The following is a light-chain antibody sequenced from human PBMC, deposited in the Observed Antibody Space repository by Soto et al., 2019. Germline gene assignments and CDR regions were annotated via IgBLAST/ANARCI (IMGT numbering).Light chain of an antibody. CDR1: CSNIGDNT. V-gene: IGLV1-44*01. CDR3: AAWDNSLNGVV. J-gene: IGLJ2*01. CDR2: SNN. Sequence: SVLTQPPSASGTPGQRVAISRSGCCSNIGDNTVNWYQQLPGTAPKLLIHSNNERPSGVPDRFSGSKSGTSASLAISGLQTEDQADYYCAAWDNSLNGVVFGGGTKLTVL.